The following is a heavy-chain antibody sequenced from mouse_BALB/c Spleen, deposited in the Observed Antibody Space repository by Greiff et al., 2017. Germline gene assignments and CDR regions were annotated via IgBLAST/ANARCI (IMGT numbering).Heavy chain of an antibody. J-gene: IGHJ2*01. CDR1: GYAFSSYW. D-gene: IGHD2-14*01. CDR3: AREYDGTGFDY. Sequence: QVQLQQSGAELVRPGSSVKISCKASGYAFSSYWMNWVKQRPGQGLEWIGQIYPGDGDTNYNGKFKGKATLSADKSSSTAYMQLSSLTSEDSAVYFCAREYDGTGFDYWGQGTTLTVSS. CDR2: IYPGDGDT. V-gene: IGHV1-80*01.